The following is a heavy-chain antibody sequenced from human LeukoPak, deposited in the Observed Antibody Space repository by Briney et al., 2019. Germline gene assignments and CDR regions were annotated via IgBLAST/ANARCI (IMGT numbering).Heavy chain of an antibody. V-gene: IGHV3-7*01. CDR3: ARNRLRLES. D-gene: IGHD2/OR15-2a*01. Sequence: GGSLSLSCVASGFTFTSSWMSWVRQAPGKGLEWVANIKTDGSDEYYVDSVKGRFTISRDNAKNSLYLQMNSLRVEDTAVYYCARNRLRLESWGQGILVTVSS. CDR2: IKTDGSDE. CDR1: GFTFTSSW. J-gene: IGHJ4*02.